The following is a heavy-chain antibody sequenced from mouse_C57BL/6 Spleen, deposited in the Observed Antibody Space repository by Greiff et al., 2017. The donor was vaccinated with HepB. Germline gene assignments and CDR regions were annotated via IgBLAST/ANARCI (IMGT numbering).Heavy chain of an antibody. J-gene: IGHJ2*01. CDR3: ARSGIYYYGSSLDY. D-gene: IGHD1-1*01. CDR1: GYTFTDYY. Sequence: VQLKQSGPELVKPGASVKISCKASGYTFTDYYMNWVKQSHGKSLEWIGDINPNNGGTSYNQKFKGKATLTVDKSSSTAYMELRSLTSEDSAVYYCARSGIYYYGSSLDYWGQGTTLTVSS. CDR2: INPNNGGT. V-gene: IGHV1-26*01.